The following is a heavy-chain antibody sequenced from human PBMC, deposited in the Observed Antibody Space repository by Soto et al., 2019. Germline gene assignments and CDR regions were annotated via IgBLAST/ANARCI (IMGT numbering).Heavy chain of an antibody. D-gene: IGHD3-9*01. CDR2: IYWDDSK. V-gene: IGHV2-5*02. J-gene: IGHJ4*02. CDR3: AHKGPEDWPLDY. Sequence: QITLKESGPTLVRPTQTLTLTCAFSGFSLSTSGVGVGWIRQPPGKALEWLAVIYWDDSKHYSPSLRSRLTITKDTSKIQVVLTMTNMDPMDTGTSYCAHKGPEDWPLDYWGQGTLVTVSS. CDR1: GFSLSTSGVG.